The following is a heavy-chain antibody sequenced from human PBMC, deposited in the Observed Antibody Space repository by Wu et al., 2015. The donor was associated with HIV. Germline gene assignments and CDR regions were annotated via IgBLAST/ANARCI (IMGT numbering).Heavy chain of an antibody. Sequence: QVQLLQSGAEVKKPGASVMVSCKASGYTFTDYYMYWVRQAPGQGLEWMGWINPNRGGTKYAQKFQGRVTMTRDTAVSTAHMELNSLRSDDTAVYYCARLQSLSGFYSSADYWGQGTLVTVSS. J-gene: IGHJ4*02. CDR1: GYTFTDYY. CDR3: ARLQSLSGFYSSADY. V-gene: IGHV1-2*02. CDR2: INPNRGGT. D-gene: IGHD3-22*01.